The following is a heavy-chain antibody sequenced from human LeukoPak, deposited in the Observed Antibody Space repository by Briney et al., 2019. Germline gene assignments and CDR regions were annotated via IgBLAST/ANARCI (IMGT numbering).Heavy chain of an antibody. Sequence: PSETLSLTCAVYGGSFSGYYWSWIRQPPGKGLEWIGEINHSGSTNYNPSLKSRVTISVDTSKNQVSLKLSSVTAADTAVYYCARVRGARDFWSGYYYYYYMDVWGKGTTVTVSS. CDR2: INHSGST. D-gene: IGHD3-3*01. J-gene: IGHJ6*03. V-gene: IGHV4-34*01. CDR1: GGSFSGYY. CDR3: ARVRGARDFWSGYYYYYYMDV.